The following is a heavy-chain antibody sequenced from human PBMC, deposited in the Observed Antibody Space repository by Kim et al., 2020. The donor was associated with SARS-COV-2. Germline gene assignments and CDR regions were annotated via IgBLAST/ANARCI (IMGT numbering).Heavy chain of an antibody. CDR3: ASGGWYCDY. V-gene: IGHV4-59*13. CDR2: IHSSGTT. CDR1: GGSISGFY. D-gene: IGHD6-19*01. Sequence: SETLSLTCTVSGGSISGFYWSWVRQPPGMGLEWIGYIHSSGTTNYNSSLESRVTISVDTSKNQFSLKLSSVTAADTAVDYFASGGWYCDYWGQGTLVTV. J-gene: IGHJ4*02.